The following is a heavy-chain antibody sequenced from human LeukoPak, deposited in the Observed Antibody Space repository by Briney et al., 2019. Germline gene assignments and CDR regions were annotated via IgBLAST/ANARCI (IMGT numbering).Heavy chain of an antibody. CDR2: TYYRSKWYN. CDR1: GDSVSSNSAS. V-gene: IGHV6-1*01. Sequence: PSQTLSLTCAISGDSVSSNSASWNWIRQSRSRGLEWLGRTYYRSKWYNDYAVSVKSRININPDTSKNQFSLQLNSVTPEDTAVYYCAREGDKVGFDFDYWGQGTLVTVSS. CDR3: AREGDKVGFDFDY. D-gene: IGHD2-21*01. J-gene: IGHJ4*02.